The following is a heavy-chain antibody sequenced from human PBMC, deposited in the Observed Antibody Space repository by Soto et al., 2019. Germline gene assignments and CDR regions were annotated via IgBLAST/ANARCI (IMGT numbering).Heavy chain of an antibody. CDR2: ISFDGTYK. D-gene: IGHD3-3*01. Sequence: QVQLVESGGGVVQPGRSLSLSCAASGFTFSTYAMHWVRQAPGKGLERVPLISFDGTYKYYADSVKGRFTICRDNSKNTLYLQLNSLRAEETAVYSFARGGYYDFWTGNAESKPIEPWGQGILVIVSS. CDR3: ARGGYYDFWTGNAESKPIEP. CDR1: GFTFSTYA. V-gene: IGHV3-30*04. J-gene: IGHJ5*02.